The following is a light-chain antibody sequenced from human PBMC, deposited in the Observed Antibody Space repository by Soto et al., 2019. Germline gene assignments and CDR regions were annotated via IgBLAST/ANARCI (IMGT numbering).Light chain of an antibody. J-gene: IGLJ2*01. CDR2: GVS. V-gene: IGLV2-14*01. Sequence: QSALTQPASVSGSPGQSITISCSGTRSDIGSYNYVAWYQQFPGKTPKILIYGVSNRPSGVSSRFSGSKSGNTASLTISGLQAEDEADYYCCSYATPRQFGGGTKVTVL. CDR3: CSYATPRQ. CDR1: RSDIGSYNY.